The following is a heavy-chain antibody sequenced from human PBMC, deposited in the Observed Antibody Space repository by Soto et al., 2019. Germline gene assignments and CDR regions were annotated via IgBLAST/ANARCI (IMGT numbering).Heavy chain of an antibody. CDR3: ARESNYYYGMDV. V-gene: IGHV3-33*01. D-gene: IGHD6-6*01. Sequence: PVGSLRLSCAASGFTFSSYGMHWVRQAPGKGLEWVAVIWYDGSNKYYADSVKGRFTISRDNSKNTLYLQMNSLRAEDTAVYYCARESNYYYGMDVWGQGTTVTVSS. CDR1: GFTFSSYG. CDR2: IWYDGSNK. J-gene: IGHJ6*02.